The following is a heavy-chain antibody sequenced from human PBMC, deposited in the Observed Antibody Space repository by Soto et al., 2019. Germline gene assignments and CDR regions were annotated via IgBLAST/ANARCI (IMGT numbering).Heavy chain of an antibody. J-gene: IGHJ4*02. CDR3: AKASIVVVTALNSYFDY. D-gene: IGHD2-21*02. V-gene: IGHV3-23*01. CDR2: ISGSGGST. Sequence: GGSLRLSCAASGFTFSSYAMSWVRQAPGKGLEWVSAISGSGGSTYYADSVKGRFTISRDNSKNTLYLQMNSLRAEDTAVYYCAKASIVVVTALNSYFDYWGQGTLVTVSS. CDR1: GFTFSSYA.